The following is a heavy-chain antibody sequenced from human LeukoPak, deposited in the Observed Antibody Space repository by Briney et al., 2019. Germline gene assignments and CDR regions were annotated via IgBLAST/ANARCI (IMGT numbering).Heavy chain of an antibody. Sequence: GASVKVFCKASGGTFSSYAISWGRQAPGQGLEWMGRIIPIFGIANYAQKFQGRVTITADKSTSTAYMELSSLRSEDTAVYCCTVAGTGMLDYWGQGTLVTVSS. D-gene: IGHD6-19*01. V-gene: IGHV1-69*04. CDR3: TVAGTGMLDY. CDR2: IIPIFGIA. CDR1: GGTFSSYA. J-gene: IGHJ4*02.